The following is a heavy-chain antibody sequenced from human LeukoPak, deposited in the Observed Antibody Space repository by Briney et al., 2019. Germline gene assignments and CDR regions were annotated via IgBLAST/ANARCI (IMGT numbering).Heavy chain of an antibody. J-gene: IGHJ4*02. CDR1: GFIFSDYY. Sequence: GGSLRLSCAASGFIFSDYYMSWIRQAPGKGLEWVSYISSGGSTIYYADSVKGRFTISRDNAKNSLYLQMNSLRAEDTAVYYCARDTLGEGEDANYAVYYFDYWGQGTPVTVSS. D-gene: IGHD4/OR15-4a*01. V-gene: IGHV3-11*04. CDR2: ISSGGSTI. CDR3: ARDTLGEGEDANYAVYYFDY.